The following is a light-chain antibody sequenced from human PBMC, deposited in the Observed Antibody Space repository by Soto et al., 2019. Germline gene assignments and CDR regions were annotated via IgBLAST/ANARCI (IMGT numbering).Light chain of an antibody. Sequence: DIQMTQSPSSLSASVGDRVTITCRASQSTSNHLNRYQRKPGQAPKLLIYAASSLQSAVPSRFSGSGSGTDFTLTISRLQPEDFATYYCQQSHTTPLFTFGPGTKVDLK. J-gene: IGKJ3*01. V-gene: IGKV1-39*01. CDR2: AAS. CDR1: QSTSNH. CDR3: QQSHTTPLFT.